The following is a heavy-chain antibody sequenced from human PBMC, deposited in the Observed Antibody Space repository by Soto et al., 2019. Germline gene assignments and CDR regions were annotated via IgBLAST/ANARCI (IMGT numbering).Heavy chain of an antibody. CDR1: GFTFSSFG. Sequence: PGGSLRLSCAASGFTFSSFGMHWVRQVPGQGLEWVSGINWSGDSTGYADSVKGRFTISRDNAKNSLYLQMNSLRTEDTAFYYCVRAPAYCNNTSCFYSFAYLVHGALVTVSS. CDR3: VRAPAYCNNTSCFYSFAY. D-gene: IGHD2-2*01. J-gene: IGHJ4*01. V-gene: IGHV3-20*04. CDR2: INWSGDST.